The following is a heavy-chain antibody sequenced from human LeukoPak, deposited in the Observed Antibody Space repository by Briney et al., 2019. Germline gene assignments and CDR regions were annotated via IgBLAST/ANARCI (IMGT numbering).Heavy chain of an antibody. CDR2: IIPIFGTA. CDR1: GGTFSSYA. Sequence: GASVKVSCKASGGTFSSYAISWVRHAPGQGLEWMGGIIPIFGTANYAQKFQGRVTITTDESTSTAYMELSSLRSEDTAVYYCARIDYGGNSAFEIWGQGTMVTVSS. D-gene: IGHD4-23*01. CDR3: ARIDYGGNSAFEI. J-gene: IGHJ3*02. V-gene: IGHV1-69*05.